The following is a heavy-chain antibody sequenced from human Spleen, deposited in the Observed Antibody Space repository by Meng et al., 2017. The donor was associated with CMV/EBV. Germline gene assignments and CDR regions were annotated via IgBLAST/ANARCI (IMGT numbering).Heavy chain of an antibody. CDR2: ISGGGGDT. CDR3: AKENGYYNFWSGYFDY. V-gene: IGHV3-23*01. J-gene: IGHJ4*02. CDR1: FNFSTYA. Sequence: FNFSTYAMSWVRQAPGKGLEWVSTISGGGGDTYYPDSVKGRFTISRDNSKNTLFLQVNSLRVEDTAVYYCAKENGYYNFWSGYFDYWGQGTLVTVSS. D-gene: IGHD3-3*01.